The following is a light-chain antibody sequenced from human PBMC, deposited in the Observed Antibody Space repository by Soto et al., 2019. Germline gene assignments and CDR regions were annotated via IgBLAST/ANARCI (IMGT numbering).Light chain of an antibody. J-gene: IGKJ1*01. CDR3: QQYNNWPWT. CDR1: QSVSSN. CDR2: GAS. V-gene: IGKV3-15*01. Sequence: EIVMTQSPATLSVSPGERATISCRASQSVSSNLAWYQQKPGQAPMLLIYGASTRATGIPARFSGSGSGTEFTLTISSLQSEDFAVYYCQQYNNWPWTFGQGTKVDIK.